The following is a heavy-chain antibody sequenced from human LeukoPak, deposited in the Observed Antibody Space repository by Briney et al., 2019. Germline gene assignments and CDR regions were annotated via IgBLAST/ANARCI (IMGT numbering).Heavy chain of an antibody. Sequence: SETLSLTCTVSGDSINSYYWNWIRQPAGKGLEWIGRIFTSGSTNYNPSLKSRVTMSVDLSGNQFSLNITSVTAADTAVYFCAREITPIFGAALPNAGFDSWGQGALVIVSS. D-gene: IGHD3-3*01. CDR1: GDSINSYY. V-gene: IGHV4-4*07. CDR3: AREITPIFGAALPNAGFDS. CDR2: IFTSGST. J-gene: IGHJ5*01.